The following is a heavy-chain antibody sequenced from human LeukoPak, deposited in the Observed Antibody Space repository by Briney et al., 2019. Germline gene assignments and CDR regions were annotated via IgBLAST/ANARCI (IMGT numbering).Heavy chain of an antibody. CDR2: IYDSGST. Sequence: PSETLSPTCTVSGGSISSYYWSWIRQPPGKGLEWIGYIYDSGSTYYNPSLKSRITISVDTSENRFSLKLSSVTATDTAVYYCARDCSGGSCYGAFDIWGQGTMVTVSS. D-gene: IGHD2-15*01. J-gene: IGHJ3*02. V-gene: IGHV4-30-4*01. CDR1: GGSISSYY. CDR3: ARDCSGGSCYGAFDI.